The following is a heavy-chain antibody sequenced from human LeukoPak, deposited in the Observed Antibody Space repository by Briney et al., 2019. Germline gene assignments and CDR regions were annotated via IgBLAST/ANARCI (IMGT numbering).Heavy chain of an antibody. CDR2: ILCDGSVE. J-gene: IGHJ3*02. CDR3: AKESDAFDI. Sequence: GGSLRLSCAASGFTFSSHSMHWVRQAPGKGLDWVAYILCDGSVEFYADSVKGRFTIFRDNSKNTLYLQMNSLRTEDTAVYYCAKESDAFDIWGQGTMVAASS. CDR1: GFTFSSHS. V-gene: IGHV3-30*18.